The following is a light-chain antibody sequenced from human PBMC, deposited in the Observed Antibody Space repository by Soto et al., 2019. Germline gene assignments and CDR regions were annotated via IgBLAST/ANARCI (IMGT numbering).Light chain of an antibody. CDR1: SSDVGHFNY. CDR3: TSYAGSNNWV. Sequence: QSALTQPPSASGSPGQSVTISCTGTSSDVGHFNYVSWYQQHPGKAPKLMIYEVSERPSGVPDRFSGSKSGSTASLTVSGLHAEDEADYYCTSYAGSNNWVFGGGTKVTVL. V-gene: IGLV2-8*01. CDR2: EVS. J-gene: IGLJ3*02.